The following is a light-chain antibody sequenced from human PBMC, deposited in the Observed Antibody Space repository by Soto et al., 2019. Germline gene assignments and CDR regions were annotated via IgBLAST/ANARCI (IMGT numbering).Light chain of an antibody. Sequence: EIVMTQSPDTLSVSPGERATVSCRASQSVSSNLAWYQQKPGQALRLLIYGASTRATGIPARFSGSGSGTEFTLTFSSLQSEDFAVYYCQQYNNWPPWTFGQGTKVEIK. CDR1: QSVSSN. V-gene: IGKV3-15*01. CDR2: GAS. CDR3: QQYNNWPPWT. J-gene: IGKJ1*01.